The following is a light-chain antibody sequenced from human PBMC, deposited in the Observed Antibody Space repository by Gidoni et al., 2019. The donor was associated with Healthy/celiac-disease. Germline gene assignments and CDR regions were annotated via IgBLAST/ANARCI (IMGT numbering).Light chain of an antibody. V-gene: IGLV2-14*01. CDR2: EVS. CDR1: SSDVGGYNY. Sequence: QSARTQPAAVSGSPGQSITISCTGTSSDVGGYNYVSWDQQHPGKAPKLMIYEVSNRPSGVSNRFSGSKSGNTASLTISGLQAEDEADYYCSSYTSSSNYVFGTGTKVTVL. CDR3: SSYTSSSNYV. J-gene: IGLJ1*01.